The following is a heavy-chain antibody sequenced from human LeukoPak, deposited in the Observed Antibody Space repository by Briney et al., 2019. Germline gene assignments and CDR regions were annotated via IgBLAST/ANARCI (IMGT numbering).Heavy chain of an antibody. Sequence: ASVKVSCKASGYTFTSYYMHWVRQAPGQGLEWMGIINPSGGSTSYAQKFQGRVTMTRDTSTSTVYMELSSLRSEDTAVYYCARVCGSGSYYDPFDYWGQGTLVTVSP. V-gene: IGHV1-46*01. J-gene: IGHJ4*02. CDR2: INPSGGST. CDR3: ARVCGSGSYYDPFDY. CDR1: GYTFTSYY. D-gene: IGHD3-10*01.